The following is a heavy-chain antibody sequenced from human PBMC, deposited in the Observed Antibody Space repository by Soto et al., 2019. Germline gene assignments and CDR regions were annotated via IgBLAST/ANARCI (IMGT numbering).Heavy chain of an antibody. CDR1: GGTFSNYI. D-gene: IGHD2-8*01. J-gene: IGHJ5*02. CDR2: ITPILGTI. CDR3: ARSLMVFPIEGWLDP. V-gene: IGHV1-69*08. Sequence: QVQLVQSGAEVKKPGSSVKVSCKVSGGTFSNYIITWVRQAPGQGLEWMGRITPILGTIKYTQTFRGRITFTADTSTNTAYMELSSLRSADTAVYYCARSLMVFPIEGWLDPWGQGTLVTVSS.